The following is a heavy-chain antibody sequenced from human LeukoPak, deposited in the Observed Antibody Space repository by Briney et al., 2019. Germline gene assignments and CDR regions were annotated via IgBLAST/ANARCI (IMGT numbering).Heavy chain of an antibody. Sequence: SVKVSCKASGDTFSSYAISWVRQAPGQGLEWMGGIIPIFGTANYAQKFQGRVTITTDESTSTAYMELSSLRSEDTAVYYCARGYSGYDWEFDYWGQGTLVTVSS. V-gene: IGHV1-69*05. CDR1: GDTFSSYA. CDR3: ARGYSGYDWEFDY. D-gene: IGHD5-12*01. J-gene: IGHJ4*02. CDR2: IIPIFGTA.